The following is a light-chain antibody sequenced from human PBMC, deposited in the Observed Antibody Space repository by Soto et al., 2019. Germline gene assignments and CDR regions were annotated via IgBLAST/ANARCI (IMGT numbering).Light chain of an antibody. V-gene: IGKV3-20*01. CDR1: QSVSSSY. CDR3: QQYGSSPTWT. Sequence: VLTHSPGTLSLTPGERATLSCRASQSVSSSYLAWYQQKPGQAPRLLIYGASSRATGIPDRFSGSGSGTDFTLTISRLEPEDFAVYYCQQYGSSPTWTFGQGTKVDIK. J-gene: IGKJ1*01. CDR2: GAS.